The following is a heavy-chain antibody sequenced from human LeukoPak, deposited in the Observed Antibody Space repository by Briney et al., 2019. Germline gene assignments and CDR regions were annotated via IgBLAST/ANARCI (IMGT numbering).Heavy chain of an antibody. CDR3: ARGCEGCGQRAFDI. D-gene: IGHD1-26*01. CDR2: TRNKANSYTT. Sequence: PEGSLRLSCATSELTFSDHYTDWVRQAPGKGLEWLGRTRNKANSYTTEYAASVKGRFTISRDDSKKSVYLQMTSLKIEDTAIYYCARGCEGCGQRAFDIWGQGTMVAVSS. J-gene: IGHJ3*02. CDR1: ELTFSDHY. V-gene: IGHV3-72*01.